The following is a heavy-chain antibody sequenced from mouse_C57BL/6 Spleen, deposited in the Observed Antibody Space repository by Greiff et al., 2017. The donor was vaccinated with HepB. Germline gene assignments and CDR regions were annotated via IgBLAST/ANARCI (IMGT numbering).Heavy chain of an antibody. Sequence: VQLQQSGAELARPGASVKLSCKASGYTFTSYGISWVKQRTGQGLEWIGEIYPRSGNTYYNEKFKGKATLTADKSSSTAYMELRSLTSEDSAVYFCARKADTPVDYWGQGTTLTVSS. J-gene: IGHJ2*01. CDR1: GYTFTSYG. CDR3: ARKADTPVDY. V-gene: IGHV1-81*01. CDR2: IYPRSGNT.